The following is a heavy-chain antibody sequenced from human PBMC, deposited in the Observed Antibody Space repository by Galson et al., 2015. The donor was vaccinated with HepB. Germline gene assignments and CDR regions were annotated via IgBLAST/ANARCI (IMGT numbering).Heavy chain of an antibody. J-gene: IGHJ3*02. CDR3: ARDRPYYYDSSGYYAPSGAFDI. V-gene: IGHV4-59*01. CDR2: IYYSGST. Sequence: ETLSLTCTVSGGSISSYYWSWIRQPPGKGLEWIGYIYYSGSTNYNPSLKSRVTISVDTSKNQFPLKLSSVTAADTAVYYCARDRPYYYDSSGYYAPSGAFDIWGQGTMVTVSS. D-gene: IGHD3-22*01. CDR1: GGSISSYY.